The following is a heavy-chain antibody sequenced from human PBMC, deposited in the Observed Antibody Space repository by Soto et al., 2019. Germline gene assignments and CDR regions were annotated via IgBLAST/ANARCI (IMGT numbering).Heavy chain of an antibody. V-gene: IGHV4-34*01. CDR1: GGSFSGYY. CDR2: INHSGST. D-gene: IGHD3-16*02. CDR3: ATGIVSGSPVLRHYYYCGFDV. Sequence: PSETLSLTCAVYGGSFSGYYWCWIRHPPGEGLEGMVEINHSGSTNYNTALKSRITISVDTSKNQIYMKLSSVTAAYTAVYYCATGIVSGSPVLRHYYYCGFDVWGQGTTVTVSS. J-gene: IGHJ6*02.